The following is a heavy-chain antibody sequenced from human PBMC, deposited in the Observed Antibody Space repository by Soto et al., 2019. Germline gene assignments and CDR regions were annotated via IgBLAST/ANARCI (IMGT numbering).Heavy chain of an antibody. J-gene: IGHJ5*02. Sequence: GASVKVSCKASGDTFHSSYLHWVRQAPGQGLEWMGIINSGGGSATYAQKFLGRVTLTRDTSTSTAYMELSSLRSDDTAVYYCARVLWVGAWFDPWGQGTLVTVS. CDR2: INSGGGSA. CDR3: ARVLWVGAWFDP. V-gene: IGHV1-46*02. D-gene: IGHD2-21*01. CDR1: GDTFHSSY.